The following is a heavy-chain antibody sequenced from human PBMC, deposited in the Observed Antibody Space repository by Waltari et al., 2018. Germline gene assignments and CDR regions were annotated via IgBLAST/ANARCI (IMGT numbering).Heavy chain of an antibody. CDR2: SNRSSITT. V-gene: IGHV3-48*02. J-gene: IGHJ4*02. CDR1: GFTFLDYR. D-gene: IGHD4-17*01. CDR3: VRDRHGDYLRYFDS. Sequence: EVLLVESGGGLVQPGGSLGLSCAASGFTFLDYRMNWVRQGPEKELEGVAYSNRSSITTVYADSVEGRFSISRDKAKNSLYLQMNSLRDEDTAVYYCVRDRHGDYLRYFDSWGQGNLVTVSS.